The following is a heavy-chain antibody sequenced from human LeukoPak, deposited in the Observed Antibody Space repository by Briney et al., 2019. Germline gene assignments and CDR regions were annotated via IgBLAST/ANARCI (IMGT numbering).Heavy chain of an antibody. D-gene: IGHD4-17*01. CDR2: VKTKSDGAAT. Sequence: GGSLRLSCAASGFPFSDVWMRWIRQSAGKGLEGVGRVKTKSDGAATDYAAPVRGRFTISRDDSKKMVYVEMKSLKTEDTAVYYCCTDDHGDGPLDYWGQGTLVTVSS. CDR3: CTDDHGDGPLDY. J-gene: IGHJ4*02. V-gene: IGHV3-15*01. CDR1: GFPFSDVW.